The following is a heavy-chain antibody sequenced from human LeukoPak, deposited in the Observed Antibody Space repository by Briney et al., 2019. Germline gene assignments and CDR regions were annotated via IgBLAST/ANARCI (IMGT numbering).Heavy chain of an antibody. CDR1: GFTFNSYW. J-gene: IGHJ4*02. CDR3: ASSKGFDY. Sequence: GGSLILSCAASGFTFNSYWMKWVRQAPGKGLEWVANIKQDGSEKYYVDSVKGRFTISRDNAKISLYLQMNSLRPEDTAVYDCASSKGFDYWGQGTLVTVSS. V-gene: IGHV3-7*01. CDR2: IKQDGSEK.